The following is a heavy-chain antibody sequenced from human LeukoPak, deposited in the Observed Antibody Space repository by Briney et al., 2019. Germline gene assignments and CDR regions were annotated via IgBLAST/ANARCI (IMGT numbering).Heavy chain of an antibody. CDR1: GFTISNYW. D-gene: IGHD1-14*01. CDR3: AKRPYTNTGGWFDP. J-gene: IGHJ5*02. CDR2: IHPDGSIT. V-gene: IGHV3-74*03. Sequence: QSGGPLRLSCVGSGFTISNYWMHWVRQAPGTGLVWVSRIHPDGSITTYADSVKGRFTISRDNAKNTLYLQMNSLRAEDTAVYYCAKRPYTNTGGWFDPWGQGTLVTVSS.